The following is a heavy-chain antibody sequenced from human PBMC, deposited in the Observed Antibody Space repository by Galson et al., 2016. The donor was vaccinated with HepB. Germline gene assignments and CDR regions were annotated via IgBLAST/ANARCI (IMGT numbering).Heavy chain of an antibody. CDR3: AKDSYDGSGSRYDD. CDR2: ISGSSGDT. J-gene: IGHJ4*02. Sequence: SLRLSCAASGFTFSTFPMSWVRQAPGKGLEWVAAISGSSGDTWYPDSVKGRFTTSRDNSKDTLYLQMNSLRAEDTAVYYCAKDSYDGSGSRYDDWGQGTLVTVSS. V-gene: IGHV3-23*01. CDR1: GFTFSTFP. D-gene: IGHD3-22*01.